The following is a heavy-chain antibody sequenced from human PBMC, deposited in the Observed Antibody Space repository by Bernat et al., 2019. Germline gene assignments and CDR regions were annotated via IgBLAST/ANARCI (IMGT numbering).Heavy chain of an antibody. CDR3: ARDLKAAAYINYGMDV. CDR1: GFTFSSYA. V-gene: IGHV3-30-3*01. CDR2: ISYDGSNK. J-gene: IGHJ6*02. D-gene: IGHD6-13*01. Sequence: QVQLVESGGGVVQPGRSLRLSCAASGFTFSSYAMHWVRQAPGKGLEWVAVISYDGSNKYYADSVKGRFTISRDNSKNTLYLQMYSLRAEDTAVYYCARDLKAAAYINYGMDVWGQGTTVTVSS.